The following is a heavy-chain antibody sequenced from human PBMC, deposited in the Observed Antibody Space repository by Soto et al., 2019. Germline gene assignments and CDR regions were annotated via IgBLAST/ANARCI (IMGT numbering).Heavy chain of an antibody. D-gene: IGHD2-8*01. Sequence: QVHLVASGGGLVKPGGSLRLSCVASGITLSDNYMTWIRQAPGKGLEWLSYISNSDYTTYYADSVKGRFTISRDNAKNSLYLQLNGLRVEDTAVYYCASGKWSLDYWGQGILVNGSS. J-gene: IGHJ4*02. CDR1: GITLSDNY. CDR2: ISNSDYTT. V-gene: IGHV3-11*01. CDR3: ASGKWSLDY.